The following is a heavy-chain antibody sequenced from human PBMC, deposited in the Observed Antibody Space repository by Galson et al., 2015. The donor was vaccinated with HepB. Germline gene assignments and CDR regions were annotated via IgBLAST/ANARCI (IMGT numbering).Heavy chain of an antibody. Sequence: SETLSLTCTVSGGSISNYYWSWIRQPPGKGLEWIGWIYYSGSTNYNPSLKSRVTISVDTSKNQFSLKLSSVTAADTALYYCARLGYCSGGACHPDDWGQGTLVTVPS. V-gene: IGHV4-59*01. D-gene: IGHD2-15*01. J-gene: IGHJ4*02. CDR1: GGSISNYY. CDR3: ARLGYCSGGACHPDD. CDR2: IYYSGST.